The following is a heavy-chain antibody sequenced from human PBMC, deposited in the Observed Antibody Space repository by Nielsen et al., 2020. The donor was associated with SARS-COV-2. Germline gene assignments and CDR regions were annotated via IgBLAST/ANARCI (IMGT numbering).Heavy chain of an antibody. CDR1: GFTFRNAW. CDR2: ISNDGSST. J-gene: IGHJ6*02. CDR3: ARAFGYGMDV. V-gene: IGHV3-11*05. Sequence: GESLKISCVASGFTFRNAWMTWIRQAPGKGLEWVSDISNDGSSTRNADSVKGRFTISRDNAKNSLYLQMNSLRAEDAAVYYCARAFGYGMDVWGQGTTVTVSS. D-gene: IGHD3-10*01.